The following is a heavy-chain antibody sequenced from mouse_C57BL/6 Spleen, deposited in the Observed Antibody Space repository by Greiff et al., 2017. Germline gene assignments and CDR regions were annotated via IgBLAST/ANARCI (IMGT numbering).Heavy chain of an antibody. CDR2: IYPSDSET. CDR1: GYTFTSYW. V-gene: IGHV1-61*01. Sequence: QVQLQQPGAELVRPGSSVKLSCKASGYTFTSYWMDWVKQRPGQGLEWIGNIYPSDSETHYNQKFKDKATLTVDKSSSTAYMQLSSLTSEDSAVYYCARGYYGSSSDYGGQGTTRTVSS. J-gene: IGHJ2*01. D-gene: IGHD1-1*01. CDR3: ARGYYGSSSDY.